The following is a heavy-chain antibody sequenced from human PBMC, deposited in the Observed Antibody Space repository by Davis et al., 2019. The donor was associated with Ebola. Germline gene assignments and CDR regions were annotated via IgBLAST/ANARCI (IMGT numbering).Heavy chain of an antibody. CDR2: IYDGGRT. D-gene: IGHD3-10*01. CDR3: ARDQYFSSYWYFGL. Sequence: PSETLSLTCNVSGGYITSHYWNWVRQPPGKGLEWIGIIYDGGRTNYRPSLKSRVAISVDTSKTQFSLKLSSVTAADTAVYYCARDQYFSSYWYFGLWGRGTLVTVSS. CDR1: GGYITSHY. V-gene: IGHV4-59*11. J-gene: IGHJ2*01.